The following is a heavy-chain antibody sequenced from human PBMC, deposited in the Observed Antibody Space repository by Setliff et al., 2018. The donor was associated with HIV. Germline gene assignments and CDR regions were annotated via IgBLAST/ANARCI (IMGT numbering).Heavy chain of an antibody. CDR3: AREKNDYGGQNWLDP. D-gene: IGHD4-17*01. Sequence: SETLSLTCTVSGDSINNYYWNWIRQPAGKGLEWIGRIYTSGSTNYNPSLKSRVSMSIDTSDNQFSLNLNSVTAADTAVYYCAREKNDYGGQNWLDPWGQGTLVTVSS. J-gene: IGHJ5*02. CDR2: IYTSGST. CDR1: GDSINNYY. V-gene: IGHV4-4*07.